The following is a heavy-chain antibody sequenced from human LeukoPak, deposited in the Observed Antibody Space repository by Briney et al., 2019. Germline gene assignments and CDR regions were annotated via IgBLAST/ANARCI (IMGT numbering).Heavy chain of an antibody. D-gene: IGHD2-2*01. CDR3: AKDGRYCSSTSCYLYYYYYYYMDV. J-gene: IGHJ6*03. CDR1: GFTFSSYG. Sequence: GGSLRLSCAPSGFTFSSYGMHWVRQAPGKGLEWVAFIRCDGSNKYYADSVKGRFTISRDNSKNTLYLQMNSLRAEDTAVYYCAKDGRYCSSTSCYLYYYYYYYMDVWGKGTTVTVSS. CDR2: IRCDGSNK. V-gene: IGHV3-30*02.